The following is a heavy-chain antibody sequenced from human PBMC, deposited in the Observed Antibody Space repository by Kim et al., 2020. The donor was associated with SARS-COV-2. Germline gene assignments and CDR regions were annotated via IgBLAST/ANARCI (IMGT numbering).Heavy chain of an antibody. Sequence: GGSLRLSCAASGFTFSSYAMHWVRQAPGKGLDWVAVISYDGSNKYYADSVKGRFTISRDNSKNTLYLQMNNLRIEDTAMYYCAKASSRGQWRVKGWGQGT. V-gene: IGHV3-30*04. CDR3: AKASSRGQWRVKG. CDR2: ISYDGSNK. J-gene: IGHJ3*01. CDR1: GFTFSSYA. D-gene: IGHD6-19*01.